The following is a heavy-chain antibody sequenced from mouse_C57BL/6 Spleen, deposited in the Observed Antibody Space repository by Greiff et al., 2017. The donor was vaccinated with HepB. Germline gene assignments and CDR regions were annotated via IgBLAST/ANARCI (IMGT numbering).Heavy chain of an antibody. CDR2: IYPYNGVS. CDR1: GYSFTGYY. J-gene: IGHJ4*01. D-gene: IGHD2-4*01. Sequence: EVKLQESGPELVKPGASVKISCKASGYSFTGYYMHWVKQSHGNILDWIGYIYPYNGVSSYNQKFKGKATLTVDKSSSTAYMELHSLTSEDSAVYYCAREDYDYKIYAMDYWGQGTSVTVSS. V-gene: IGHV1-31*01. CDR3: AREDYDYKIYAMDY.